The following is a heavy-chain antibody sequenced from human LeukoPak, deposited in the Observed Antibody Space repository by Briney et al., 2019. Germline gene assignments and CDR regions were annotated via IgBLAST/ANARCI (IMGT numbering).Heavy chain of an antibody. D-gene: IGHD3-22*01. CDR3: ARVGLRTYYYDSSGYYF. J-gene: IGHJ4*02. CDR1: GGSFSGYY. CDR2: INHSGST. V-gene: IGHV4-34*01. Sequence: SETLSLTCAVYGGSFSGYYWSWIRQPPGKGGGWIGEINHSGSTNYNPSLKSRVTISVDTSKHQFSLKLSSVTAADTAVYYCARVGLRTYYYDSSGYYFWGQGTLVTVSA.